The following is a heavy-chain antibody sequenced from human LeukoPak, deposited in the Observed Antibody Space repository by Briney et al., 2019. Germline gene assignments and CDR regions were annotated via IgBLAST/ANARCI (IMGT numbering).Heavy chain of an antibody. V-gene: IGHV3-11*04. CDR2: ISSSGSTI. D-gene: IGHD3-9*01. CDR3: ARGGQDDILTGYYIGLTLDY. J-gene: IGHJ4*02. Sequence: GGSLTLSCAASAFTFSDYYMSWLRQAPGKGLEGVSYISSSGSTIYYAHSVKGRFTISTDNAKNSLYLQMDSLRAEAPALYYCARGGQDDILTGYYIGLTLDYWGEGTLVTVSS. CDR1: AFTFSDYY.